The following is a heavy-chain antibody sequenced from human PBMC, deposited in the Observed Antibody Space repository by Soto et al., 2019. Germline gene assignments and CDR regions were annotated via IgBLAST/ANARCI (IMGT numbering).Heavy chain of an antibody. CDR3: ARRHEGVVATH. Sequence: QVQLQQWGAGLLKPSETLSLNCAVTGGSLSGYYWSWIRQPPGKGLEWIGEVKDGGHTNYSPSLRGRLTISSDTSNNQFSLRLNSVTAADTGVYYCARRHEGVVATHWDQRSLVTVSS. V-gene: IGHV4-34*01. J-gene: IGHJ4*02. D-gene: IGHD5-12*01. CDR1: GGSLSGYY. CDR2: VKDGGHT.